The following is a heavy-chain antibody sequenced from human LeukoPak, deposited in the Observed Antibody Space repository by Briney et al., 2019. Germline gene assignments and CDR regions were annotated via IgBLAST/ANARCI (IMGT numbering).Heavy chain of an antibody. J-gene: IGHJ4*02. Sequence: PGGSLRLSCAASGFTFSSYSMNWVRQAPGKGLEWVSSISSSSYIYYADSVKGRFTISRDNAKNLLYLQMNSLRSDDTAVYYCLVYYYDSSGYPYYFDYWGQGTLVTVSS. CDR1: GFTFSSYS. V-gene: IGHV3-21*04. CDR3: LVYYYDSSGYPYYFDY. D-gene: IGHD3-22*01. CDR2: ISSSSYI.